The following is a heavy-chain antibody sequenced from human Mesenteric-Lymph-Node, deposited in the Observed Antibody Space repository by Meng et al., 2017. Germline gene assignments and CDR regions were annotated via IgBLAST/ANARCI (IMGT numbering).Heavy chain of an antibody. J-gene: IGHJ4*02. CDR3: AKSIACSWGGWCSPFDF. Sequence: GGSLRLSCAASGFTFDDYGMSWVRQAPGKGLEWVSAIADTTFYAESVKGRFTISRDNSKNTLYLQMNSLSAEDTAVYYCAKSIACSWGGWCSPFDFWGQGTLVTV. CDR1: GFTFDDYG. D-gene: IGHD6-19*01. V-gene: IGHV3-23*01. CDR2: IADTT.